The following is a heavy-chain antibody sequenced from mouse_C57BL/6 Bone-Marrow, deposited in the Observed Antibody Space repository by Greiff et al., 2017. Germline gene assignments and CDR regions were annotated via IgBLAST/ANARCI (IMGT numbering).Heavy chain of an antibody. CDR3: ARPDWDNYFDY. Sequence: EVMLVESGGDLVKPGGSLKLSCAASGFTFSSYGMSWVRQTPDKRLEWVATISSGGSYTYYPDSVKGRFTISRDNAKNTLYLQMSSLKSEDTAMYYCARPDWDNYFDYWGQGTTLTVSS. V-gene: IGHV5-6*01. CDR1: GFTFSSYG. CDR2: ISSGGSYT. D-gene: IGHD4-1*01. J-gene: IGHJ2*01.